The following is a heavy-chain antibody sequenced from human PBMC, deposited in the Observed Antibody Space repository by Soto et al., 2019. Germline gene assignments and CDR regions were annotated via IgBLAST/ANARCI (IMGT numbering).Heavy chain of an antibody. J-gene: IGHJ4*02. CDR3: AREWLRGTEY. CDR1: GYTFTTYF. Sequence: QVQLVQSGAEVVKPGASVKVSCKASGYTFTTYFLHWVRQAPGQGLEWLGWIFPGSGGTNYAQKFQGRVPMTRDMAINTVYMELSRRTSEDTFWYYCAREWLRGTEYCGQGALITVSS. CDR2: IFPGSGGT. D-gene: IGHD6-19*01. V-gene: IGHV1-2*02.